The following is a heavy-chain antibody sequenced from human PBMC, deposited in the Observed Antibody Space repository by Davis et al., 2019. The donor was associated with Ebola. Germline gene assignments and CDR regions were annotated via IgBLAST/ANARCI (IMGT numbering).Heavy chain of an antibody. V-gene: IGHV1-69*06. D-gene: IGHD3-22*01. J-gene: IGHJ6*02. Sequence: AASVKVSCKASGGTFSSYAISWVRQAPGQGLEWMGGIIPIFGTANYAQKFQGRVTITADKSTSTAYMELSSLRSEDTAVYYCARVLGYSSAHYGMDVWGQGTTVTVSS. CDR1: GGTFSSYA. CDR3: ARVLGYSSAHYGMDV. CDR2: IIPIFGTA.